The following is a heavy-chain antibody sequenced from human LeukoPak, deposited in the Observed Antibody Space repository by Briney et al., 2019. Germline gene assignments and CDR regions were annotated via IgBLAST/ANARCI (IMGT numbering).Heavy chain of an antibody. J-gene: IGHJ4*02. CDR2: ISWNSGSI. CDR1: GGSISGYY. Sequence: LSLTCTVSGGSISGYYWSWIRQPPGKGLEWVSGISWNSGSIGYADSVKGRFTISRDNAKNSLYLQMNSLRAEDTALYYCAKEFSSIAARPEGGFDYWGQGTLVTVSS. D-gene: IGHD6-6*01. CDR3: AKEFSSIAARPEGGFDY. V-gene: IGHV3-9*01.